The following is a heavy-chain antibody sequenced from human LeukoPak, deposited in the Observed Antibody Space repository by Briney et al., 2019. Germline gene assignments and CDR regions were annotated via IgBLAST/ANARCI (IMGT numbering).Heavy chain of an antibody. Sequence: PGGSLRLSCAASGFTFSSYWMSWVRQAPGKGLEWVANMKQDGSEKYYVDSVKGRFTISRDNAKNSLYLQMNSLRAEDTAVYYCARITYCGGDCYAPIAPDFDYWGQGTLVTVSS. V-gene: IGHV3-7*01. D-gene: IGHD2-21*02. CDR1: GFTFSSYW. CDR3: ARITYCGGDCYAPIAPDFDY. CDR2: MKQDGSEK. J-gene: IGHJ4*02.